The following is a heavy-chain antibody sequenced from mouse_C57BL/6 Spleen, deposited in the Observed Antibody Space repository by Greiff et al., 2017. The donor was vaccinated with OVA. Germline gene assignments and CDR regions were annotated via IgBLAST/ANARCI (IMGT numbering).Heavy chain of an antibody. D-gene: IGHD1-1*01. CDR3: ARSPCNYYGSSSWYFDV. J-gene: IGHJ1*03. V-gene: IGHV1-80*01. CDR2: IYPGDGDT. Sequence: QVQLKQSGAELVKPGASVKISCKASGYAFSSYWMNWVKQRPGKGLEWIGQIYPGDGDTNYNGKFKGKATLTADKSSSTAYMQLSSLTSEDSAVYFCARSPCNYYGSSSWYFDVWGTGTTVTVSS. CDR1: GYAFSSYW.